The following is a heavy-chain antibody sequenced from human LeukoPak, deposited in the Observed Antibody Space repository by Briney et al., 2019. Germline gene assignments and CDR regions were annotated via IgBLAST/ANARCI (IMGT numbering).Heavy chain of an antibody. CDR3: ARELWLHYFDS. V-gene: IGHV4-59*01. D-gene: IGHD5-12*01. Sequence: KPSETLSLTCTVSGGSTSSYYWSWIRQPPGKGLEWIGYFYSSGSTNYNPSLKSRVTISGDTSKNQFSLKVNSVTAADTAVYFCARELWLHYFDSWSQGTLVTVSS. CDR1: GGSTSSYY. CDR2: FYSSGST. J-gene: IGHJ4*02.